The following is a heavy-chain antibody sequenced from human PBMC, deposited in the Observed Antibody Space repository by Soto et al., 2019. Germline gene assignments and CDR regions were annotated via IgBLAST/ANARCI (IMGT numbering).Heavy chain of an antibody. J-gene: IGHJ4*02. CDR2: ISSSGSTI. Sequence: PGGSLRLSCAASGFTFSDYYMSWIRQAPGKGLEWVSYISSSGSTIYYADSVKGRFTISRDNAKNSLYLQMNSLRAEDTAVYYCARVRPDRSMITFGGVSLDFDYWGQGTLVTVSS. D-gene: IGHD3-16*01. V-gene: IGHV3-11*01. CDR3: ARVRPDRSMITFGGVSLDFDY. CDR1: GFTFSDYY.